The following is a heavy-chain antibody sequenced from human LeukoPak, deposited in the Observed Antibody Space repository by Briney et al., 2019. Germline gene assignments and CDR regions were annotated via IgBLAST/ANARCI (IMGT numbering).Heavy chain of an antibody. V-gene: IGHV4-34*01. J-gene: IGHJ4*02. D-gene: IGHD3-10*01. Sequence: SETLSLTCAVPGGSFSGYYWSWIRQPPGKGLEWIGEINHSGSPNYNPSLKSRVTISVDTSKNQFSLKLRSVTAADTAVYYCARGLRNSRIRYCGSGSAFDYWGQGTLVTVSS. CDR1: GGSFSGYY. CDR3: ARGLRNSRIRYCGSGSAFDY. CDR2: INHSGSP.